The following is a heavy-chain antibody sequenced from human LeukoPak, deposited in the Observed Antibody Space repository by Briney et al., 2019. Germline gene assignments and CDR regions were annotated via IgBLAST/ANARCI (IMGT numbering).Heavy chain of an antibody. Sequence: GGSLRLSCSASGFTFSNYAMHWVRLAPGKGLEYVSAISSNGGSTYYADSVKGRFTISRDNSKNTLYLQMNSLRAEDTAVYYCARDSQHLNFDYWGQGTLVTVSS. V-gene: IGHV3-64*04. CDR1: GFTFSNYA. J-gene: IGHJ4*02. CDR2: ISSNGGST. D-gene: IGHD5/OR15-5a*01. CDR3: ARDSQHLNFDY.